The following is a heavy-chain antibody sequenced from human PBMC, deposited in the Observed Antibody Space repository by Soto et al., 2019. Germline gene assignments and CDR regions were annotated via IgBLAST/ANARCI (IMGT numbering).Heavy chain of an antibody. D-gene: IGHD1-26*01. CDR1: GGSISSSSYY. V-gene: IGHV4-39*01. CDR2: IYYSGST. Sequence: SETLSLTCTVSGGSISSSSYYWGWIRQPPGEGLEWIGSIYYSGSTYYNPSLKSRVTIPVDTSKNQFSLKLSSRTAADTAVYQCARHHGCCDWEPVNWFDPWGQGTLLTV. J-gene: IGHJ5*02. CDR3: ARHHGCCDWEPVNWFDP.